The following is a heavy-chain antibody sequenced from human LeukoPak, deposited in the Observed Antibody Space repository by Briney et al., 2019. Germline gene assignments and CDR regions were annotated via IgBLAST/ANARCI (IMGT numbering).Heavy chain of an antibody. Sequence: SETLSLTCTVSGGSISSYYWSWIRQPPGKGLEWIGYIYYSGSTNYNPSLKSRVTISVDTSKNQFSLKLSSVTAADTAVYYCARELAYYDFWSGSPGAFDIWGQGTMVTVSS. CDR1: GGSISSYY. CDR2: IYYSGST. V-gene: IGHV4-59*12. D-gene: IGHD3-3*01. J-gene: IGHJ3*02. CDR3: ARELAYYDFWSGSPGAFDI.